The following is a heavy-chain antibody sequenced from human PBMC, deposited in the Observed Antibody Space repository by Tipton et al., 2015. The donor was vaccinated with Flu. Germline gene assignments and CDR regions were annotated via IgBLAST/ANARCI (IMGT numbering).Heavy chain of an antibody. CDR2: IHNGGST. CDR3: ARRDYSNYVSDPKNWFAP. V-gene: IGHV4-61*02. Sequence: TLSLTCTVSGGSVRSGSYYWSWIRQPAGKGLEWIGRIHNGGSTNYNPSLRSRVTISLDTSKNQFSLRLNSVTAADTAVYYCARRDYSNYVSDPKNWFAPWGQGTLVTVSS. D-gene: IGHD4-11*01. CDR1: GGSVRSGSYY. J-gene: IGHJ5*02.